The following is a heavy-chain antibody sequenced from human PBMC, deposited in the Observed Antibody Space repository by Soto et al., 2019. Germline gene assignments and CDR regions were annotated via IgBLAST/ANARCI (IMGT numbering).Heavy chain of an antibody. D-gene: IGHD2-2*02. CDR1: GGSISSYY. J-gene: IGHJ4*02. CDR3: ARGYCSSTSCYNFDY. V-gene: IGHV4-59*01. CDR2: IYYSGST. Sequence: SETLSLTCTVSGGSISSYYWSWIRQPPGKGLEWIGYIYYSGSTNYNPSLKSRVTISVDTSKNQFSLKLSSVTAADTAVYYCARGYCSSTSCYNFDYWGQGTLVTVSS.